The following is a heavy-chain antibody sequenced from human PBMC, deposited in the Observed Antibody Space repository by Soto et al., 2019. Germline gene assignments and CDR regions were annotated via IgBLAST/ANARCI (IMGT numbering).Heavy chain of an antibody. CDR1: GYTFTNYA. CDR2: ISAYNGNT. J-gene: IGHJ4*02. Sequence: QVQLVQSGAEVKKPGASVKVSCKASGYTFTNYAFSWVRQAPGQGLEWMGWISAYNGNTNYPQQLQGRVTMTTDTSTSTASMELRSLRSDDTAVYYCARDLAATGPFDCWGQGTLVTVSS. D-gene: IGHD6-13*01. CDR3: ARDLAATGPFDC. V-gene: IGHV1-18*01.